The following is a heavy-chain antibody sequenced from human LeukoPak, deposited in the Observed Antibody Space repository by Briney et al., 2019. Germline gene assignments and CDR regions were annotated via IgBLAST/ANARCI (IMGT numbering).Heavy chain of an antibody. Sequence: GGSLRLSCAASGFTFSDYYMSWIRQAPGKGLEWVSYISSSSSYTNYADSVKGRFTISRDNAKNSLYLQMNSLRAEDTVVYYCARYPGIAAVGGDYWGQGTLVTVSS. CDR3: ARYPGIAAVGGDY. CDR1: GFTFSDYY. J-gene: IGHJ4*02. V-gene: IGHV3-11*03. CDR2: ISSSSSYT. D-gene: IGHD6-13*01.